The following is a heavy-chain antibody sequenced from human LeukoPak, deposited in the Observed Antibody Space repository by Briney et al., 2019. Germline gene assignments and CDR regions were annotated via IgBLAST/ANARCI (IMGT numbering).Heavy chain of an antibody. V-gene: IGHV4-59*01. J-gene: IGHJ5*02. D-gene: IGHD6-19*01. CDR3: ARVVAVAGTRWFDP. CDR2: IYYSGST. Sequence: SETLSLTCTVSGGSISSYYWSWIRQPPGKGLEWIGYIYYSGSTNYNPSLKGRVTISVDTSKNQFSLKLGSVTAADTAVYYCARVVAVAGTRWFDPWGQGTLVTVSS. CDR1: GGSISSYY.